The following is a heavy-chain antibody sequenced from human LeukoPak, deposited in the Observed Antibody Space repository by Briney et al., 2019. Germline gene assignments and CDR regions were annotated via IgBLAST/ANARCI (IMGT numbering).Heavy chain of an antibody. D-gene: IGHD2-2*01. J-gene: IGHJ4*02. Sequence: HGESLKISCKGSGYSFTSYWIGWVRQMPGKGLEWMGIIYPGDSDTRYSPSFQGQVTISADKSISTAYLQWSSLKASDTAMYYCARAGYCSSTSCYDWFDYWGQGTLVTVSS. CDR2: IYPGDSDT. CDR3: ARAGYCSSTSCYDWFDY. V-gene: IGHV5-51*01. CDR1: GYSFTSYW.